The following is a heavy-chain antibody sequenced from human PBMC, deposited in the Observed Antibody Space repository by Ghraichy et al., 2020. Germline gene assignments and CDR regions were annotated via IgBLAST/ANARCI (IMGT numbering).Heavy chain of an antibody. CDR2: IYSDGST. CDR3: ARVRDTRGYYYGAFDV. J-gene: IGHJ3*01. CDR1: GFIVSANY. V-gene: IGHV3-53*01. D-gene: IGHD3-22*01. Sequence: LTCAASGFIVSANYMSWVRQAPGKGPEWVSIIYSDGSTYYADSVKGRFTVSRDNSKNTLYLQMNSLRAEDTAVYYCARVRDTRGYYYGAFDVWGQGTMVTVSS.